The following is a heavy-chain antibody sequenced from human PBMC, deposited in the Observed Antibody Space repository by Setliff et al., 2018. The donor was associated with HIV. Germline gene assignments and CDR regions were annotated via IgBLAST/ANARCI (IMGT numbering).Heavy chain of an antibody. J-gene: IGHJ4*02. CDR2: FDPEDGDT. V-gene: IGHV1-24*01. Sequence: RASVKVSCKVSGYTLTEFSMHWVRQAPGKGLEWMGRFDPEDGDTLYAQNFQGRVTMTEDPPTDTAYLELSGLRFEDTAVYYCATLKEQWLSGGGFDYWGQGTLVTVSS. CDR1: GYTLTEFS. D-gene: IGHD6-19*01. CDR3: ATLKEQWLSGGGFDY.